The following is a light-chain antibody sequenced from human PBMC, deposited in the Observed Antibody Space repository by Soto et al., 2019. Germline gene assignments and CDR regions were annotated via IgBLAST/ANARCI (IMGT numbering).Light chain of an antibody. J-gene: IGLJ2*01. CDR1: SSDVGGHDY. CDR2: EVD. V-gene: IGLV2-14*01. CDR3: SSYTTSTTQV. Sequence: QSALTQPASVSGSPGQSITISCTGTSSDVGGHDYVSWYQQHPGKAPKLMIYEVDNRPSGVSNRFSGSRSGNTASLTISGLQAEDEADYYCSSYTTSTTQVFGGGTQLTVL.